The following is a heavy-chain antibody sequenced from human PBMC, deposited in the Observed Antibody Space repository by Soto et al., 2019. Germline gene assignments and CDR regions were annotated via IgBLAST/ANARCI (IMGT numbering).Heavy chain of an antibody. CDR3: ANYSSSTSCYREDAFDI. J-gene: IGHJ3*02. V-gene: IGHV3-53*01. CDR2: ICSGGST. Sequence: GGSKRDWWGAAGGKICKLDGSWISQEQGKGLEWVSIICSGGSTYYADSVKGRFTISRDNSKNTLYHQMNSLRAEDTAVYYCANYSSSTSCYREDAFDIWGQGTMVTVSS. D-gene: IGHD2-2*02. CDR1: GGKICKLD.